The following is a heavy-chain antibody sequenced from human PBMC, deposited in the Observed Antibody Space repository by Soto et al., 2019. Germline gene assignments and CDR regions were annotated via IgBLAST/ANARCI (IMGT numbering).Heavy chain of an antibody. D-gene: IGHD3-16*01. Sequence: SETLSLTCAVYGGSFSGYYWSWIRQPPGKGLEWIGEINHSGSTNYNPSLKSRVTISVDTSKNQFSLKLSSVTAADTAVYYCARKCWGEYYFDYWGQGTLVTVSS. CDR1: GGSFSGYY. CDR2: INHSGST. V-gene: IGHV4-34*01. CDR3: ARKCWGEYYFDY. J-gene: IGHJ4*02.